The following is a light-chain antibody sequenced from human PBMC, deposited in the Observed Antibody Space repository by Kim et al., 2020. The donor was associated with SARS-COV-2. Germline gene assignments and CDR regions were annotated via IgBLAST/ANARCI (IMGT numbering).Light chain of an antibody. CDR2: DAS. V-gene: IGKV1-27*01. Sequence: ASVGDIVTITCRASQDISNYLAWYQQGPGKVPKLLIYDASALQSGVPSRFAGSGSGTDFTLTITNLQPEDVATYYCQKYKSVPWTFGPGTKVDIK. CDR3: QKYKSVPWT. J-gene: IGKJ1*01. CDR1: QDISNY.